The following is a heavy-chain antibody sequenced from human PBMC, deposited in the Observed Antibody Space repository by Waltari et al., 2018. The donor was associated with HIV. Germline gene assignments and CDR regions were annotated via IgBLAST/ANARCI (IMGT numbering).Heavy chain of an antibody. CDR2: IASSRPYLE. Sequence: EVQLAESGGGLVLAGGSLRLSCAASGFDFTSYTMMWIRQAPGKVMEWVASIASSRPYLEYLSDAMKGRVTISRDDAEEAAFLDMSSLRVEDTAVYLCARGRYGDFWYADVWGRGTLVSV. J-gene: IGHJ2*01. V-gene: IGHV3-21*02. CDR1: GFDFTSYT. D-gene: IGHD7-27*01. CDR3: ARGRYGDFWYADV.